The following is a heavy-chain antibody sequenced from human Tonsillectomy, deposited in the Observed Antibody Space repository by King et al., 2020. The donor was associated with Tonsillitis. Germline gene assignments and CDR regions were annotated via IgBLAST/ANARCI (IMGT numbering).Heavy chain of an antibody. D-gene: IGHD3-22*01. CDR1: GGSISSCY. J-gene: IGHJ6*02. V-gene: IGHV4-59*01. CDR3: ARSVVVIPYYYYGMDV. Sequence: VQLQESGPGLVKPSETLSLTCTVSGGSISSCYWSWIRQPPGKGLEWIGYIYYSGSTNYNPSLKSRVTISVDTSKNQFSLKLSSVTAADTAVYYCARSVVVIPYYYYGMDVWGQGTTVTVSS. CDR2: IYYSGST.